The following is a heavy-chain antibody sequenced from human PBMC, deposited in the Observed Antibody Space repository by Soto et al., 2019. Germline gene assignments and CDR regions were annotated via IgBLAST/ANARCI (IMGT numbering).Heavy chain of an antibody. CDR3: ARDPGPNWYFDL. D-gene: IGHD7-27*01. J-gene: IGHJ2*01. Sequence: EVQLVESGGGLVQPGGSLGLSCAAPGFSFRGYDMHWVRQAPGKGLEWVSRIGTAGDTYYPGSVKGRFTISRENAKNSLYLQMNSLRAGDTAVYYCARDPGPNWYFDLWGRGTLVIVSS. CDR2: IGTAGDT. V-gene: IGHV3-13*01. CDR1: GFSFRGYD.